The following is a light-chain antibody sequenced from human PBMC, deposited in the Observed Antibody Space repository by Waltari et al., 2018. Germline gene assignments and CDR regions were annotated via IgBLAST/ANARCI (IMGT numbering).Light chain of an antibody. J-gene: IGLJ2*01. CDR2: DVT. Sequence: QSALTHPPSVSGSPGQSITISCTCIICAVGDYDYFSWYQQHTGEAPKLIIYDVTHRPSGISNRFSGSKSGSAASLTISGLQAEDEADYYCSSYTNRILVFGGGTKLTVL. CDR1: ICAVGDYDY. V-gene: IGLV2-14*03. CDR3: SSYTNRILV.